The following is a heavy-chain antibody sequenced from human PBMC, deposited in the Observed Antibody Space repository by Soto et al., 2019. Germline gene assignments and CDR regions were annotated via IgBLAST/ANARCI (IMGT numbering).Heavy chain of an antibody. J-gene: IGHJ6*02. V-gene: IGHV4-39*01. CDR2: IYYSGST. CDR3: ARHDSTYRSSWYGMDV. D-gene: IGHD6-13*01. CDR1: GGSISSISYY. Sequence: SETLCLTCTVSGGSISSISYYWGWIRQPPGKGLEWIGSIYYSGSTYYNPSLKSRVTISVDTSKNQFSLKLSSVTAADTAVYYCARHDSTYRSSWYGMDVWGQGTTVTVSS.